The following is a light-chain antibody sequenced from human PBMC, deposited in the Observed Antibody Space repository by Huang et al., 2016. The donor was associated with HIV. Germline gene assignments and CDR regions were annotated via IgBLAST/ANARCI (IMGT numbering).Light chain of an antibody. J-gene: IGKJ2*01. CDR1: QSLVYSDGNTY. CDR2: KVA. V-gene: IGKV2-30*01. Sequence: DVVLSQSPLSLTVTLGQPASISCRSSQSLVYSDGNTYLSWFHQRPGQSPRRLIYKVASRDSGVPDRLGGSGSGTDFTLKISKVEAEDVGVYYCMQGTHWPPYTFGQGTKVEIK. CDR3: MQGTHWPPYT.